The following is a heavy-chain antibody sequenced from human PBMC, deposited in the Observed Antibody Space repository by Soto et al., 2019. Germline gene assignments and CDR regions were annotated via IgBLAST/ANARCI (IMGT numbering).Heavy chain of an antibody. CDR2: ISYDGSNK. Sequence: SLRLSCAASGFTFSSYAMHWVRQAPGKGLEWVAVISYDGSNKYYADSVKGRFTISRDNSKNTLYLQMNSLRAEDTAVYYCARDKAFDYWGQGTLVTVSS. CDR3: ARDKAFDY. J-gene: IGHJ4*02. CDR1: GFTFSSYA. V-gene: IGHV3-30-3*01.